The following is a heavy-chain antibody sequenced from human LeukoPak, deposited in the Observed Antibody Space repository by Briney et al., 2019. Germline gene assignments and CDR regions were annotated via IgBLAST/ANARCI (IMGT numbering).Heavy chain of an antibody. J-gene: IGHJ4*02. Sequence: GGSLRLSCAASGFTFSSYSMNWVRQPPGKGLEWVSSISSSSSYIYYADSVKGRFTISRDNAKNSLYLQMNSLRAEDTAVYYCARGQRDYGGTFDYWGQGTLVTVSS. V-gene: IGHV3-21*01. CDR3: ARGQRDYGGTFDY. CDR1: GFTFSSYS. CDR2: ISSSSSYI. D-gene: IGHD4-23*01.